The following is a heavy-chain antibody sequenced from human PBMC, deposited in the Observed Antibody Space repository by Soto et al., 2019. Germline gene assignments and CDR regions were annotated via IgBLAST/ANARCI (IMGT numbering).Heavy chain of an antibody. CDR3: ARTLYRYYVEVVDY. J-gene: IGHJ4*02. V-gene: IGHV3-11*06. CDR1: GFTFSDFY. CDR2: ISGSSSYT. Sequence: GGSLRLSCAASGFTFSDFYMSWIRQAPGKGLEWVSYISGSSSYTNYADSVKGRFTISRDNAKNSLYLQMNSLRAEDTAVYYCARTLYRYYVEVVDYWGQGTLVTVSS. D-gene: IGHD2-2*02.